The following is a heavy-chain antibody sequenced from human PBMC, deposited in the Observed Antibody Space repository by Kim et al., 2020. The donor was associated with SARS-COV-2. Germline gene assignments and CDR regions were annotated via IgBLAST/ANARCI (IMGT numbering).Heavy chain of an antibody. CDR1: GFTFRPYW. Sequence: GGSLRLSCAASGFTFRPYWMTWVRQAPGKGLEWVANIKPGGNDKFYVDSVKGRFTIFRDDARDSLYLQMNSLRVEDTAVYYCTRGGYTSSWFWNYWGQGT. D-gene: IGHD6-13*01. CDR3: TRGGYTSSWFWNY. CDR2: IKPGGNDK. V-gene: IGHV3-7*01. J-gene: IGHJ4*02.